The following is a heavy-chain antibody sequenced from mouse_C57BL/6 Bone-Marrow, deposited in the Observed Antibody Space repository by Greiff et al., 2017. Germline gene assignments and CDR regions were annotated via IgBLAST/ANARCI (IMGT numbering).Heavy chain of an antibody. CDR2: ISYDGSN. V-gene: IGHV3-6*01. Sequence: EVKVEESGPGLVKPSQSLSLTCSVTGYSITSGYYWNWIRQFPGNKLEWMGYISYDGSNNYNPSLKNRISITRDTSKNQFFLKLNSVTTEDTATYYCARDLKRDWFAYWGQGTLVTVSA. CDR1: GYSITSGYY. J-gene: IGHJ3*01. CDR3: ARDLKRDWFAY.